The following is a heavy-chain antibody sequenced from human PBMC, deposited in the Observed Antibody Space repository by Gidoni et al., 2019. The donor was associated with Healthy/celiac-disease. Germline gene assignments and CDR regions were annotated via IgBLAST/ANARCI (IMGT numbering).Heavy chain of an antibody. V-gene: IGHV4-39*01. J-gene: IGHJ4*02. CDR1: GGSISSSSYY. CDR3: AGETSQGDY. Sequence: QLQLQESGPGLVKHSETLSLTCTVSGGSISSSSYYWGWLRQPPGKGLEWIGSIYYSGSTYYNPSLKIRVTIAVDTSKNQFALKLSSVTAADTAVYYCAGETSQGDYWGQGTLVTVSS. CDR2: IYYSGST. D-gene: IGHD3-10*01.